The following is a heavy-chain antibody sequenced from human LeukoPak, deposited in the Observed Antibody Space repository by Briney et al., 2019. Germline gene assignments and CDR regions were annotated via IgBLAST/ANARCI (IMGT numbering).Heavy chain of an antibody. V-gene: IGHV1-18*01. CDR1: GYTFTSYG. Sequence: ASVKVSCKASGYTFTSYGISWVRQAPGQGLEWMGWISAYNGNTNYAQKFQGRVTMTRDTSISTAYMEPSRLRSDDTAVYYCARGYYDYVWGSYPYYFDYWGQGTLVTVSS. D-gene: IGHD3-16*02. CDR3: ARGYYDYVWGSYPYYFDY. CDR2: ISAYNGNT. J-gene: IGHJ4*02.